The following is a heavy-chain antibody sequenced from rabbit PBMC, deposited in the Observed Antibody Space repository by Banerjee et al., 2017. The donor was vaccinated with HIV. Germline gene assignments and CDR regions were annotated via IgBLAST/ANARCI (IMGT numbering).Heavy chain of an antibody. CDR3: ARGGSSAFSLNL. CDR2: IDTDDGDT. D-gene: IGHD1-1*01. CDR1: GFSFSSSYY. Sequence: QSLEESGGDLVKPEGSLTLTCTASGFSFSSSYYMCWVRQAPGKGLEWIACIDTDDGDTYYASWAKGRFTISKTSSTTVTLQMTSLTAADTATYFCARGGSSAFSLNLWGPGTLVTVS. V-gene: IGHV1S40*01. J-gene: IGHJ4*01.